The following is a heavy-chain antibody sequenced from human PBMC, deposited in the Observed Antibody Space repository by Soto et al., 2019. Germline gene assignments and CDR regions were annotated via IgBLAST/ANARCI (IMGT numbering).Heavy chain of an antibody. J-gene: IGHJ5*02. V-gene: IGHV4-59*01. CDR3: ARDLRGAARPETPNWFDP. Sequence: PSEILSLTCTVTGVSISTYYWSWIRQPPGKRLKWLGYLYFNGNTDYNPSLKSRVTISVDTSKNQVSLKLSSVTAADTAVYYCARDLRGAARPETPNWFDPWGQGTPVTVSS. CDR2: LYFNGNT. D-gene: IGHD6-6*01. CDR1: GVSISTYY.